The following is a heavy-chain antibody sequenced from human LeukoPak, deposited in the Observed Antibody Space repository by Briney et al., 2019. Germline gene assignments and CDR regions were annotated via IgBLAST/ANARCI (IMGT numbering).Heavy chain of an antibody. Sequence: ASVKVSCKASGYTFTSYYMDWVRQAPGQGLEWMGIINPSGGSTSYAQKFQGRVTMTSDTSTSTVYMELSSRGSEDTAVYCCARETVLRYYGMDVWGQGTTVTVSS. CDR2: INPSGGST. D-gene: IGHD4-17*01. CDR3: ARETVLRYYGMDV. CDR1: GYTFTSYY. J-gene: IGHJ6*02. V-gene: IGHV1-46*01.